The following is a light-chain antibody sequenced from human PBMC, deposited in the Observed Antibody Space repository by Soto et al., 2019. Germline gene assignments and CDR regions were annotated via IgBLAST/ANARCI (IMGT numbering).Light chain of an antibody. Sequence: QAVVTQPPSASGTPGQRVTISCSGSSSNIGSNYVYWYQQLPGTAPKLLIYRNNQRPSGVPDRFSGSKSGTSASLAISGLRSEDEADYYCAAWDDSLSAYWVFGGGTQLTVL. CDR2: RNN. J-gene: IGLJ3*02. CDR3: AAWDDSLSAYWV. V-gene: IGLV1-47*01. CDR1: SSNIGSNY.